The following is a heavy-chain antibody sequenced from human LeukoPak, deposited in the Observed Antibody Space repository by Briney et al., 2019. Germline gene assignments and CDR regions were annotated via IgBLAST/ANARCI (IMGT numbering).Heavy chain of an antibody. CDR1: GGSFSGYY. CDR2: INHSGST. CDR3: ARGAARPARYFDL. J-gene: IGHJ2*01. D-gene: IGHD6-6*01. Sequence: SETLSLTCAVYGGSFSGYYWSWIRQPPGKGLEWIGEINHSGSTNYNPSLKSRVTISVDTSKNQFSLKLSSVTAADTAVYYCARGAARPARYFDLWGRGTLVTVSS. V-gene: IGHV4-34*01.